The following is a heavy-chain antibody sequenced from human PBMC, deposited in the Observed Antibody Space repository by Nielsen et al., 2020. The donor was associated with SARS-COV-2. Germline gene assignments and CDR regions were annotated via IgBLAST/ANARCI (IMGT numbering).Heavy chain of an antibody. CDR2: IDPSDSYT. CDR3: ARLPHSLSGYDYY. D-gene: IGHD5-12*01. J-gene: IGHJ4*02. CDR1: GYSFTSYW. V-gene: IGHV5-10-1*01. Sequence: KVSCKGSGYSFTSYWISWVRQMPGKGLEWMGRIDPSDSYTNYSPPFQGHVTISADKSISTAYLQWSSLKASDTAMYYCARLPHSLSGYDYYWGQGTLVTVSS.